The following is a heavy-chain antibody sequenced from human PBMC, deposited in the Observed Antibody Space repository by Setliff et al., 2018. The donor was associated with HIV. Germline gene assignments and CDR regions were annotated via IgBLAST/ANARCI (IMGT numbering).Heavy chain of an antibody. D-gene: IGHD6-6*01. J-gene: IGHJ4*02. CDR3: ARLVGGDSSSSFFFDY. Sequence: ETLSLTCAVYGGSFSGYYWSWIRQPPGKGLEWCGEVNHSGGANYNPSLKSRVSISVDTSKRQFHLNVTSVTAADTAVYYCARLVGGDSSSSFFFDYWGQGTLVTVSS. V-gene: IGHV4-34*01. CDR1: GGSFSGYY. CDR2: VNHSGGA.